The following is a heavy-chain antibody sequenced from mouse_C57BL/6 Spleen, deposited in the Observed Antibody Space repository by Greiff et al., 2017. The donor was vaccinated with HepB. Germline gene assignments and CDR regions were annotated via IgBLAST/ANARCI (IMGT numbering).Heavy chain of an antibody. CDR3: ARGDYYGSSYVYYAMDY. D-gene: IGHD1-1*01. CDR2: ISSGSSTI. J-gene: IGHJ4*01. V-gene: IGHV5-17*01. Sequence: EVKLQESGGGLVKPGGSLKLSCAASGFTFSDYGMHWVRQAPEKGLEWVAYISSGSSTIYYADTVKGRFTISRDNAKNTLFLQMTSLRSEDTAMYYCARGDYYGSSYVYYAMDYWGQGTSVTVSS. CDR1: GFTFSDYG.